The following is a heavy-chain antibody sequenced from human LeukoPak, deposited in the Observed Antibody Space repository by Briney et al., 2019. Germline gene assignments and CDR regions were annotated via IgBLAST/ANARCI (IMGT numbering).Heavy chain of an antibody. CDR2: IYYSGST. CDR3: ARDQTDIAAAGKSWFDP. D-gene: IGHD6-13*01. J-gene: IGHJ5*02. V-gene: IGHV4-59*01. CDR1: GGSISSYY. Sequence: PSETLSLTCTVSGGSISSYYWSWIRQPPGKGLEWIGYIYYSGSTNYNPSLKSRVTISVDTSKNQFSLKLSSVTAADTAVYYCARDQTDIAAAGKSWFDPWGQGTLVTVSS.